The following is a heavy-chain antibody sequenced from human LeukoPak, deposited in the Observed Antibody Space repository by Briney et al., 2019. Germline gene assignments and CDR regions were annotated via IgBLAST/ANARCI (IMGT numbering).Heavy chain of an antibody. J-gene: IGHJ4*02. CDR2: ISSTSSSYI. CDR3: AKDSAYYYDSSGYYYD. CDR1: GFTFMTYS. D-gene: IGHD3-22*01. V-gene: IGHV3-21*01. Sequence: GGSLRLSCAASGFTFMTYSMNWVRQAPGKGLEWVSCISSTSSSYIYYADSVKGRFTISRDNSKNTLYLQMNSLRAEDTAMYYCAKDSAYYYDSSGYYYDWGQGTLVTVSS.